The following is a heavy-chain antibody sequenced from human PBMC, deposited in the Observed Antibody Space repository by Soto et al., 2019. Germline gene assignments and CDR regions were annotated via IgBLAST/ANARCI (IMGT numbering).Heavy chain of an antibody. CDR1: GATFDSFA. CDR2: IIPVFGKG. V-gene: IGHV1-69*01. D-gene: IGHD2-21*01. CDR3: ARDLGESKGGY. Sequence: QLVQSGAEVKKPGSSVKVSCKASGATFDSFAMSWVRQAPGHGLEWVGGIIPVFGKGHYAPKFHGRVTITADESTNTVYMELNSLFSEDTAVYYCARDLGESKGGYWGQGTLVTVSS. J-gene: IGHJ4*02.